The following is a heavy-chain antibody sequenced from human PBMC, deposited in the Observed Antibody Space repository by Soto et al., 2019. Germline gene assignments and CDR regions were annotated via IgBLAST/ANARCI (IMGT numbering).Heavy chain of an antibody. V-gene: IGHV1-18*01. CDR2: ISPFNGNT. CDR1: GYTFTSYG. D-gene: IGHD1-26*01. J-gene: IGHJ5*02. CDR3: ARGGGRFARFDP. Sequence: ASVKVSCKASGYTFTSYGINWVRQAPGQGLEWMGRISPFNGNTNFAERFQGRVTMTTDTSTSTAYMELRSLRSDDTAVYYCARGGGRFARFDPWGQGTLVTVSS.